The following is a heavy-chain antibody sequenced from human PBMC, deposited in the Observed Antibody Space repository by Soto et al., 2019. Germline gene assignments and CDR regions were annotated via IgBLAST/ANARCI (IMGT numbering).Heavy chain of an antibody. V-gene: IGHV3-23*01. CDR1: GFTFNTYA. Sequence: EVQLLESGGGLVQPGGSLRLSCAASGFTFNTYAMGWVRQAPGKGLEWVSTISSGGGSAYYPDSVKGRFTISRDNSNNTLFVQMNSLRADDTAVYYCARGLGAAAGRFDYWGQGTLVTVSS. J-gene: IGHJ4*02. D-gene: IGHD6-13*01. CDR3: ARGLGAAAGRFDY. CDR2: ISSGGGSA.